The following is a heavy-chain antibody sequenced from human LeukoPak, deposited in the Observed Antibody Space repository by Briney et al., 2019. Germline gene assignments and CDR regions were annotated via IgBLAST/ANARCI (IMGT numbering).Heavy chain of an antibody. D-gene: IGHD1-26*01. Sequence: PGGSLRLSCVVSGITFSSYAMNWVRQAPGKGLEWVSGISPSGDSTFYADSVKGRFTISRGNSKNTLYFQLHSLRAEDTALYYCAKDRILANFAGGFDYWGQGTPVTVSS. CDR2: ISPSGDST. J-gene: IGHJ4*02. CDR3: AKDRILANFAGGFDY. V-gene: IGHV3-23*01. CDR1: GITFSSYA.